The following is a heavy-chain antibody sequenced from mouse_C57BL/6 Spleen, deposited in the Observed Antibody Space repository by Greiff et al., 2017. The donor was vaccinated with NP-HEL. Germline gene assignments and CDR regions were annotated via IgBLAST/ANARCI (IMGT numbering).Heavy chain of an antibody. J-gene: IGHJ4*01. Sequence: VQLQQSGAELVKPGASVKISCKASGYAFSSYWMNWVKQRPGKGLEWIGQIYPGDGDTNYNGKFKGKATLTADKSSSTAYMQLSSLTSEDSAVYFCARFYYSNLMDYWGQGTSVPVSS. V-gene: IGHV1-80*01. CDR1: GYAFSSYW. CDR2: IYPGDGDT. CDR3: ARFYYSNLMDY. D-gene: IGHD2-5*01.